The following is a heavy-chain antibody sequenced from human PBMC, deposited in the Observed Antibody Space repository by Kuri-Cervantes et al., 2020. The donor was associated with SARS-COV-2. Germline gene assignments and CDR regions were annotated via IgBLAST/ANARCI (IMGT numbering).Heavy chain of an antibody. J-gene: IGHJ4*02. CDR1: GFTFSSYW. CDR3: ARAAHDCSSTSCELDY. Sequence: GESLKISCAASGFTFSSYWMHWVRQAPGKGLEWVSGINWNGGSTGYADSVKGRFTISRDNAKNSLYLQMNSLRAEDTALYYCARAAHDCSSTSCELDYWGQGTLVTVSS. D-gene: IGHD2-2*01. V-gene: IGHV3-20*04. CDR2: INWNGGST.